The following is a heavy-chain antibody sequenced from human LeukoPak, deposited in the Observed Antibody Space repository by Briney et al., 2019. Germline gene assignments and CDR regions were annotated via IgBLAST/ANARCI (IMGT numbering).Heavy chain of an antibody. CDR1: GFSFSSSW. CDR2: INDDETST. J-gene: IGHJ3*02. Sequence: GGSRRLSWAASGFSFSSSWMHWVRQVPGKGLEWVSRINDDETSTTYAESVKGRFTISRDNSKKTLYLQMNSLRAEDTAVYYCAKDQEVVAPPDAFDIWGQGTMASVSS. V-gene: IGHV3-74*01. D-gene: IGHD2-15*01. CDR3: AKDQEVVAPPDAFDI.